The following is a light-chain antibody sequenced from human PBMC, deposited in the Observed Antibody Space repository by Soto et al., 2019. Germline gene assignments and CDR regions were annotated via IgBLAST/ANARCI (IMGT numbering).Light chain of an antibody. CDR3: QQYYDCSRP. Sequence: VITQSPVTPSGPPGERVTLSCRASQGIISNLAWYQQKRGQAPRVLIYGASTRATGVPDRFSGSGSGTEFTLTIASLQAEDSAIYYCQQYYDCSRPFGQVTEVYI. CDR2: GAS. J-gene: IGKJ1*01. V-gene: IGKV3-15*01. CDR1: QGIISN.